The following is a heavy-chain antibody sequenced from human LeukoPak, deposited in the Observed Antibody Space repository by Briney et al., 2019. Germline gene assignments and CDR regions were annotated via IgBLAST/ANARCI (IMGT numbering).Heavy chain of an antibody. CDR2: TYYRSKWYN. CDR3: ARLSYDSSGYYYAFDY. V-gene: IGHV6-1*01. D-gene: IGHD3-22*01. J-gene: IGHJ4*02. CDR1: GDSVSSNSAA. Sequence: SQTLSLTCAISGDSVSSNSAAWNWIRQSPSRGLEWLGRTYYRSKWYNDYAVSVKSRITIDPDTSKNQFSLQLNSVTPEDTAVYYCARLSYDSSGYYYAFDYWGQGTLVTVSS.